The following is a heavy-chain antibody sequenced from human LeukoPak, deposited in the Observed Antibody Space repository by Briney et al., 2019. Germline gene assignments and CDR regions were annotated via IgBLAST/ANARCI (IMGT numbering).Heavy chain of an antibody. CDR2: IYTSGST. Sequence: SETLSLTCTVSGGSISSGSYYWSWIRQPAGKGLEWIGRIYTSGSTNYNPSLKSRVTISVDTSKNQFSLKLSSVTAADTAVYYCATESGSWGQGTLVTVSS. J-gene: IGHJ5*02. CDR3: ATESGS. V-gene: IGHV4-61*02. CDR1: GGSISSGSYY. D-gene: IGHD3-22*01.